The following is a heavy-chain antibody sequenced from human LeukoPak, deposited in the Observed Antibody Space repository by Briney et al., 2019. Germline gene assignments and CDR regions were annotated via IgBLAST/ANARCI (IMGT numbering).Heavy chain of an antibody. CDR1: GFSFGSYG. V-gene: IGHV3-23*01. Sequence: GGSLRLSCAASGFSFGSYGMTWVRQAPGKGLEWVSSISGSGSGIYYADFVKGRFIISRDNSKNTLYLQMNSLRAEDTAVYYCARVTHTELSTWFDPWGQGTLVTVSS. CDR2: ISGSGSGI. J-gene: IGHJ5*02. D-gene: IGHD5-18*01. CDR3: ARVTHTELSTWFDP.